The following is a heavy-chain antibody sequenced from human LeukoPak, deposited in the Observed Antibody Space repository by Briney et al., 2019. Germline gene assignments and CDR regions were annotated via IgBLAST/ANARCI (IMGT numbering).Heavy chain of an antibody. V-gene: IGHV3-48*01. Sequence: GGSLRLSCAASGFIFSSYSMNWVRHAPGKGLEWLSFISSGSVTIYYTDSVKGRFTISRDNAKNSLYLQMNSLRAEDTAVYYCARDVYGGVFDYWGQGTLVTVSS. D-gene: IGHD5/OR15-5a*01. CDR1: GFIFSSYS. J-gene: IGHJ4*02. CDR3: ARDVYGGVFDY. CDR2: ISSGSVTI.